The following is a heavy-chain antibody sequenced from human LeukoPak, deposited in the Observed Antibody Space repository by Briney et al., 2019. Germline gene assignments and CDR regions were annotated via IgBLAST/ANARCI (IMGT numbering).Heavy chain of an antibody. CDR3: AKDLNRYYDRASSS. Sequence: GGSLRLSCAASGFTFTTYGMHWVRQAPGKGLEWVAVIWYDGSDKYYTDSVKGRFTISRDNSKNTLYLQMNSLRAEDTAVYYCAKDLNRYYDRASSSWGQGTLVTVSS. CDR1: GFTFTTYG. CDR2: IWYDGSDK. J-gene: IGHJ5*02. V-gene: IGHV3-33*06. D-gene: IGHD3-22*01.